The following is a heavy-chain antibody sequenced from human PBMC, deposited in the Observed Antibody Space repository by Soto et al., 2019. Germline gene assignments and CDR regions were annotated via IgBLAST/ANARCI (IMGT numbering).Heavy chain of an antibody. CDR1: GGSFSGYY. J-gene: IGHJ5*02. Sequence: QVQLQQWGAGLLKPSETLSLTCAVYGGSFSGYYWSWIRQPPGKGLEWIGEINHSGSTNYNPSLKSRVTISVDTSKNQFSLKLSSVTAADTAVYYCARAALLSGYYTGWFDPWGQGTLVTVSS. CDR3: ARAALLSGYYTGWFDP. D-gene: IGHD3-3*01. CDR2: INHSGST. V-gene: IGHV4-34*01.